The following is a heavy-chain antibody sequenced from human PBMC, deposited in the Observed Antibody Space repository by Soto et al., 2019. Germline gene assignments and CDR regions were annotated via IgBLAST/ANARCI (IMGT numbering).Heavy chain of an antibody. Sequence: QVQLVESGGGVVQPGRSLRLSCAASGFTFSSYGMHWVRQAPGKGLEWVAVIWYDGSNKYYADSVKGRFTISRDNSKNTLYLQMNSLRAEDTAVYYCARPTLGIAVDAFDIWGQGTMVTVSS. J-gene: IGHJ3*02. V-gene: IGHV3-30*19. CDR1: GFTFSSYG. CDR2: IWYDGSNK. D-gene: IGHD6-19*01. CDR3: ARPTLGIAVDAFDI.